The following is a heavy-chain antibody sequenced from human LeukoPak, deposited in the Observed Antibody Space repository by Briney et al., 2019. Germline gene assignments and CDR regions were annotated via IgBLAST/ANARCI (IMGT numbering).Heavy chain of an antibody. J-gene: IGHJ4*02. V-gene: IGHV5-51*01. Sequence: GASLKISCKGSGYCFTSYRIGWVRPMPGKGLEWMGIIYPGDSDTRYSPSFQGQVTISADKSISTAYLQWSSLKASDTAMYYCARPGSGGYSYGYFNYWGQGTLVTVSS. D-gene: IGHD5-18*01. CDR2: IYPGDSDT. CDR3: ARPGSGGYSYGYFNY. CDR1: GYCFTSYR.